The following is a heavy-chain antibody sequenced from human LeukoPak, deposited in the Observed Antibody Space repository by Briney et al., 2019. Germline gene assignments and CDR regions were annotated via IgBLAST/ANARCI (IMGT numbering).Heavy chain of an antibody. J-gene: IGHJ4*02. V-gene: IGHV3-48*01. Sequence: GGPLRLSCSASGFTFTAYTMNWVRQAPGKGPEWVSYIDYGGSVTHYADSVKGRFTISRDNAENSLYLQMNSLRVEDTAVYYCTRDLEYWSQGVQVTVSS. CDR3: TRDLEY. CDR2: IDYGGSVT. CDR1: GFTFTAYT.